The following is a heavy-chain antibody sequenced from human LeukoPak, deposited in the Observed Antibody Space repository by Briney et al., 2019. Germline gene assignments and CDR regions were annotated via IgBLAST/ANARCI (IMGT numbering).Heavy chain of an antibody. J-gene: IGHJ4*02. V-gene: IGHV3-23*01. D-gene: IGHD5-18*01. Sequence: GGSLRLSCAASGFTFSSYAMNWVRQPPGKGLEWVSFISGSGGSTYHVASVKGRFTISRDNSKNTLYLQMNSLRAEDTAVYYCAKTPYVDIRMVTFDYWGQGALVTVSS. CDR1: GFTFSSYA. CDR2: ISGSGGST. CDR3: AKTPYVDIRMVTFDY.